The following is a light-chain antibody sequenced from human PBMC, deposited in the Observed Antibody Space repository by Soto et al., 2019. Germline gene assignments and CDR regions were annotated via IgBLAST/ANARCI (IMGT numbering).Light chain of an antibody. CDR1: QSVSSSY. Sequence: EIVLTQSPGTPSLSPGERATLSCRASQSVSSSYLAWYQQKPGQAPRLLIYGASSRATGIPDRFSGSGSGTDFNLTISRLEPEDFAVYYCQQYGSSPGLTFGGGTKVEIK. CDR3: QQYGSSPGLT. V-gene: IGKV3-20*01. CDR2: GAS. J-gene: IGKJ4*01.